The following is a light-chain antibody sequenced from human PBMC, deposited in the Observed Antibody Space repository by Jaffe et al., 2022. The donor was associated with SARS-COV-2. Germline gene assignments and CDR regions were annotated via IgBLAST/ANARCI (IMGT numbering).Light chain of an antibody. Sequence: QSSLTQPRSVSGSPGQSVTISCTGTSSDVGAYDYVSWYQHHPGKAPKLMIFDVTKRPSGVPDRFSGSKSGNTASLTISGLQADDEADYYCCSYAGSYTLYVFGLGTKVTVL. CDR1: SSDVGAYDY. CDR3: CSYAGSYTLYV. V-gene: IGLV2-11*01. J-gene: IGLJ1*01. CDR2: DVT.